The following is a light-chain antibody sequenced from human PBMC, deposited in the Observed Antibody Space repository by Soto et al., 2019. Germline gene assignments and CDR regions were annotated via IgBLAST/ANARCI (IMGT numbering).Light chain of an antibody. CDR2: DAS. J-gene: IGKJ4*01. V-gene: IGKV1-39*01. CDR3: QPAHFLPVT. Sequence: DIQMTQSPSSLSASVGDRVTITCRASQSIGRVLNWYQHKPGEVPKLLIHDASILRSGVTSRFSGTGSGTDFTLTIASLQPEDIATYYCQPAHFLPVTFGGGTKVE. CDR1: QSIGRV.